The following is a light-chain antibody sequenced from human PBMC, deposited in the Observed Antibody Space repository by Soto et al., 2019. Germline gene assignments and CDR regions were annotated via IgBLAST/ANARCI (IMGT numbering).Light chain of an antibody. CDR2: TND. CDR3: AVWDDSLNGHV. Sequence: QSVLTQPPSASETPGQRVIISCYGSSSNMGTNTVHWFQQFPGTAPKLLIYTNDQRPSGAPDRFSGSNSGTSASLAISGLQSEDEADYYCAVWDDSLNGHVFGTGTKVTVL. CDR1: SSNMGTNT. J-gene: IGLJ1*01. V-gene: IGLV1-44*01.